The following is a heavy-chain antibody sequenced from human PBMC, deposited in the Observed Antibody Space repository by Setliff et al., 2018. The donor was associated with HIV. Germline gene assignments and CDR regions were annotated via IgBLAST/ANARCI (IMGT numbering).Heavy chain of an antibody. CDR2: IYYNGST. V-gene: IGHV4-39*01. D-gene: IGHD6-13*01. J-gene: IGHJ4*02. CDR1: GGSISSSSYY. CDR3: ALGIAAVGPAPFDY. Sequence: SETLSLTCTVSGGSISSSSYYWGWIRQPPGKGLEWIGSIYYNGSTYYNRSLKSRVTISVDTSKNQFSLKLSSVTAADTAVYYCALGIAAVGPAPFDYWCQGTLVTVSS.